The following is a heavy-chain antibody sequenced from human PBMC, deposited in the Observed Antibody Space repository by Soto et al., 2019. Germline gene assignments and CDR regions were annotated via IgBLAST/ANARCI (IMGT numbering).Heavy chain of an antibody. CDR2: MYHSGST. CDR3: ERVPDY. Sequence: PSETLSLTCAVSGGSISSGGYSWSWIRQPPGKGLEWIGYMYHSGSTYYNPSLKSRVTISIDRSKNQFSLKLSSVTAADTAVYYCERVPDYWDQGILVTVSS. V-gene: IGHV4-30-2*01. J-gene: IGHJ4*02. CDR1: GGSISSGGYS. D-gene: IGHD2-2*01.